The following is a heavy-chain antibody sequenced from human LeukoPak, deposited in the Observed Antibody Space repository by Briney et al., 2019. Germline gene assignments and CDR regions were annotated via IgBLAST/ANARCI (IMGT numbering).Heavy chain of an antibody. CDR1: GFTFSGSA. CDR3: ARSYGGNSGVWFDP. CDR2: IRSKANSYAT. D-gene: IGHD4-23*01. J-gene: IGHJ5*02. Sequence: GGSLRLSCAASGFTFSGSAMHWVRQASGKGLEWVGRIRSKANSYATAYAASVKGRFTISRDDSKNTAYLQMNSLKTEATAVYYCARSYGGNSGVWFDPWGQGTLVTVSS. V-gene: IGHV3-73*01.